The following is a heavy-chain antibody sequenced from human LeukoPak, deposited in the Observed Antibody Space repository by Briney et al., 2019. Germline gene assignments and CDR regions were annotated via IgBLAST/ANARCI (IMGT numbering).Heavy chain of an antibody. D-gene: IGHD2-2*01. J-gene: IGHJ4*02. CDR2: VGISSGNT. Sequence: GGSLRLSCAASGFTFSDYSMSWVRQAPGKGLEWISYVGISSGNTKYADSVKGRFTNSGDKAKNSLYLQMNSLRVEDTAVYYCARDTKYAFDNWGQGTLVTVSS. V-gene: IGHV3-11*06. CDR3: ARDTKYAFDN. CDR1: GFTFSDYS.